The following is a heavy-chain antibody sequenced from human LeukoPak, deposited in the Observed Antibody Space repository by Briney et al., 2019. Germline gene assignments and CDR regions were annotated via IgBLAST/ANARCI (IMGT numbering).Heavy chain of an antibody. CDR2: ISYDGSNK. CDR1: GFTFNRCW. Sequence: GGSLRLSCVVSGFTFNRCWMNWVRQAPGKGLEWVAVISYDGSNKYYAGSVKGRFTISRDNSKNTLYLQMNSLRAEDTAVYYCARDAAPYDSSGYWNWFDPWGQGTLVTVSS. V-gene: IGHV3-30-3*01. D-gene: IGHD3-22*01. J-gene: IGHJ5*02. CDR3: ARDAAPYDSSGYWNWFDP.